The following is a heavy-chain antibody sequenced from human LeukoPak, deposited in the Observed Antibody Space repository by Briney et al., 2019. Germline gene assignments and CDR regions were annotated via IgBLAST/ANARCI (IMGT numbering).Heavy chain of an antibody. Sequence: GSSVKVSCKASGGTFSSYAISWVRQAPGQGLEWMGGIIPIFGTANYAQKFQGRVTITADKSTSTAYMELSSLRSEDTAVYYCASMGDYYDSSGYYYVNYWGQGTLVTVSS. D-gene: IGHD3-22*01. CDR1: GGTFSSYA. CDR3: ASMGDYYDSSGYYYVNY. J-gene: IGHJ4*02. CDR2: IIPIFGTA. V-gene: IGHV1-69*06.